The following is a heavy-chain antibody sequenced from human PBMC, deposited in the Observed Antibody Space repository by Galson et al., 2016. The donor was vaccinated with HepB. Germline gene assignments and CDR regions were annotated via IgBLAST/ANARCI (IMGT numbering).Heavy chain of an antibody. D-gene: IGHD4-23*01. V-gene: IGHV1-46*01. CDR2: FRLRGGWA. CDR3: AGEPPLMGTPSGIGAFDI. J-gene: IGHJ3*02. Sequence: SVKVSCKASGDTFTSQYIHWVRQAPGQGLEWMGVFRLRGGWATYAQKLQGRVTMTRDTSTTTVDMELSSSTSDDTAVYYCAGEPPLMGTPSGIGAFDIWGQGTIVTVSS. CDR1: GDTFTSQY.